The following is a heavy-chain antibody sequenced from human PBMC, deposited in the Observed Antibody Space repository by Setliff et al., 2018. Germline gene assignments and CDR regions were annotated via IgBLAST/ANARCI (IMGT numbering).Heavy chain of an antibody. CDR2: IHYSGST. CDR1: GDSINSGSYF. Sequence: PSETLSLTCTVSGDSINSGSYFWAWIRQPPGKGLEWIGSIHYSGSTAYNPSLKGRATLSIDASKKQFSLKLTSVTAADTAVYYCARMSGFLYMDVWGKGTTVTVSS. CDR3: ARMSGFLYMDV. J-gene: IGHJ6*03. V-gene: IGHV4-39*07. D-gene: IGHD3-3*01.